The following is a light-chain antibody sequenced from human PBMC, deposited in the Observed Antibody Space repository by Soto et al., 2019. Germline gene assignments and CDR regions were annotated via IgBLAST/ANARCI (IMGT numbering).Light chain of an antibody. CDR3: QQYGSSGT. CDR2: GAS. Sequence: EIVLTQSPATLSVSPGERATFSCWASQSVSSNLAWYQQKPGQAPRLLIYGASNRATGIPDRFSGSGSGTDFTLTISRLEPEDFAVYYCQQYGSSGTFGQGTKVDIK. V-gene: IGKV3-20*01. J-gene: IGKJ1*01. CDR1: QSVSSN.